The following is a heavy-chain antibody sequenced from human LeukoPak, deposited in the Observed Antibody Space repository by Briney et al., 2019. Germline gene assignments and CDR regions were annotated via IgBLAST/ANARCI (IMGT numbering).Heavy chain of an antibody. Sequence: SETLSLTCAVYGGSFSGSYWSWIRQPPGKGLEWIGEINYSGSTYYKPSLKSRVTISVGTSKNQFSLKLSSVTAADTAVYYCARTNYNSGSMDYFDYWGQGTLVTVSS. CDR2: INYSGST. D-gene: IGHD3-10*01. CDR3: ARTNYNSGSMDYFDY. J-gene: IGHJ4*02. V-gene: IGHV4-34*01. CDR1: GGSFSGSY.